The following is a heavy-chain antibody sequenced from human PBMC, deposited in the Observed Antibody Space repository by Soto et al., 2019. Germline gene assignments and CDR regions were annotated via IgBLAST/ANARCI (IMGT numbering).Heavy chain of an antibody. J-gene: IGHJ5*02. CDR1: GGAFSGYY. CDR3: ARPITIFGVVTSWFDP. Sequence: SSETLSLTCAGYGGAFSGYYWGWFRQPPGKGLEWIGEINHSGSTNYNPSLKSRVTISVDTSKNQFSLKLSSVTAADTAVYYCARPITIFGVVTSWFDPWGQGTLVTVSS. V-gene: IGHV4-34*01. D-gene: IGHD3-3*01. CDR2: INHSGST.